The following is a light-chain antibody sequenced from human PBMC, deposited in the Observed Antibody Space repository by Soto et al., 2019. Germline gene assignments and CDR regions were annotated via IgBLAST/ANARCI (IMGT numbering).Light chain of an antibody. Sequence: EIVLTQSPGTLSLSPGERATLSCRASQSVSSSYLAWYQQKPGQAPRLLIYGASSRATGILGRFSGSGSGTDFPLTISRLEPEDFAVYYCQQYGSSPGTFGQGTKVEIK. V-gene: IGKV3-20*01. CDR3: QQYGSSPGT. CDR1: QSVSSSY. J-gene: IGKJ1*01. CDR2: GAS.